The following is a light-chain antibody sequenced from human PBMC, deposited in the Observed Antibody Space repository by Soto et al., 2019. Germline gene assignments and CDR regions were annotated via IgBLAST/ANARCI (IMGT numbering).Light chain of an antibody. J-gene: IGKJ5*01. V-gene: IGKV1-5*03. CDR3: QQYNSYPIT. Sequence: DIQMTQSPPTLSGSVGARVTITCRASQTISSWLAWYQQKPGKAPKLLIYKASSLESGVPSRFSGSGSGTEFTLTISSLQPDDFATYYCQQYNSYPITFGQGTRLEIK. CDR1: QTISSW. CDR2: KAS.